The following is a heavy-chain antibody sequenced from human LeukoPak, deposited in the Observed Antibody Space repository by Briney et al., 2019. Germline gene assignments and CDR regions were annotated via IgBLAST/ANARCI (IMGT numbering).Heavy chain of an antibody. D-gene: IGHD6-13*01. J-gene: IGHJ3*02. CDR2: IYYSGST. CDR3: ARDLQQQDAFDI. CDR1: GGSVSSGSYY. V-gene: IGHV4-61*01. Sequence: SETLSLTCTVSGGSVSSGSYYWSWIRQPPGKGLEWIGYIYYSGSTNYNPSLKSRVTISVDTSKNQFSLKLSSVTAADTAVYYCARDLQQQDAFDIWGQGTMVTVSS.